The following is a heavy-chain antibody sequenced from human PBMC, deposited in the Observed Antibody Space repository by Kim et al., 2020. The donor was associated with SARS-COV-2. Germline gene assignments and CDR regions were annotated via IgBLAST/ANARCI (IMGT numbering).Heavy chain of an antibody. D-gene: IGHD3-22*01. J-gene: IGHJ4*02. V-gene: IGHV1-69*13. Sequence: SVKVSCKASGGTFSSYAISWVRQAPGQGLEWMGGIIPIFGTANYAQKFQGRVTITADESTSTAYMELSSLRSEDTAVYYCARSSGYYSVVLGYFDYWGQGTLVTVSS. CDR3: ARSSGYYSVVLGYFDY. CDR1: GGTFSSYA. CDR2: IIPIFGTA.